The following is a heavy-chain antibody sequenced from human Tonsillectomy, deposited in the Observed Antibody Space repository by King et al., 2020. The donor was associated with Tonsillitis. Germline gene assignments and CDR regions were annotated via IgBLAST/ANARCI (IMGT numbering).Heavy chain of an antibody. CDR2: IYSGGSST. V-gene: IGHV3-23*03. Sequence: VQLVESGGGLVQPGGSLRLSCAASGFTFSSYAMSWVRQAPGKGLEWVSVIYSGGSSTYYADSVKGRFTISRDNSKNTLYLQMNSLRAEDTAVYYCAKDRESVDYCASSGYYFDYWGQGTLVTVSS. CDR1: GFTFSSYA. D-gene: IGHD3-22*01. CDR3: AKDRESVDYCASSGYYFDY. J-gene: IGHJ4*02.